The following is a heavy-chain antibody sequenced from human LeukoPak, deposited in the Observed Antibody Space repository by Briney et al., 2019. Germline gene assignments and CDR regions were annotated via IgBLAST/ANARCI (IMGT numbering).Heavy chain of an antibody. Sequence: PSETLSLTCAVYGGSFSDYYWSWIRQPPGKGLECIGEINHSGSTNYNPSLKSRVTISVDTSKNQFSLKLSSVTAADTAVYYCARGPLTDLFGVVTIPSDPWGQGTLVTVSS. D-gene: IGHD3-3*01. CDR3: ARGPLTDLFGVVTIPSDP. V-gene: IGHV4-34*01. CDR2: INHSGST. CDR1: GGSFSDYY. J-gene: IGHJ5*02.